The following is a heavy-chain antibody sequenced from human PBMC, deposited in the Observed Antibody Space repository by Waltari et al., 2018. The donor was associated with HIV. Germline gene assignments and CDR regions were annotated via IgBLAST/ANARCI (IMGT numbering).Heavy chain of an antibody. Sequence: QVQLQESGPGLVKPSETLSLTCAVSGYSISRGYYWGWIRQPPGKGLEWIGSIYHSGSTYYNPSLKSRVTISVDTSKNQFSLKLSSVTAADTAVYYCARDVNHPGQSYFDYWGQGTLVTVSS. CDR2: IYHSGST. CDR3: ARDVNHPGQSYFDY. CDR1: GYSISRGYY. V-gene: IGHV4-38-2*02. J-gene: IGHJ4*02.